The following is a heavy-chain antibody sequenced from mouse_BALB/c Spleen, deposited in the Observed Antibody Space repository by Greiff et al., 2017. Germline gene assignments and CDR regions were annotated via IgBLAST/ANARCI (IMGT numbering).Heavy chain of an antibody. J-gene: IGHJ2*01. D-gene: IGHD1-1*01. Sequence: EVHLVESGGGLVQPGGSRKLSCAASGFTFSSFGMHWVRQAPEKGLEWVAYISSGSSTIYYADTVKGRFTISRDNPKNTLFLQMTSLRSEDTAMYYCATPYGYWGQGTTLTVSS. CDR2: ISSGSSTI. CDR3: ATPYGY. CDR1: GFTFSSFG. V-gene: IGHV5-17*02.